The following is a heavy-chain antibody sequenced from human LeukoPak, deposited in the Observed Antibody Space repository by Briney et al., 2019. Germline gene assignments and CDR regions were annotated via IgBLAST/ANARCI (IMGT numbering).Heavy chain of an antibody. CDR3: ARSSLGLYFDY. D-gene: IGHD3-16*01. J-gene: IGHJ4*02. CDR1: GGSFSGYY. V-gene: IGHV4-34*01. CDR2: INLSGST. Sequence: PSETLSLTCAVYGGSFSGYYWSWIRQPPGKGLEWIGEINLSGSTNYNPSLKSRVTISVDTSKNQFSLKLSSVTAADTAVYYCARSSLGLYFDYWGQGTLVTVSS.